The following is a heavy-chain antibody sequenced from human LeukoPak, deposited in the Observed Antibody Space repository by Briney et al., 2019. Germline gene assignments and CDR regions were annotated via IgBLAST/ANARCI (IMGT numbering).Heavy chain of an antibody. CDR2: ISSSSSYI. CDR1: GFTFSSYS. CDR3: AREWNSSGWYGSYYYGMDV. D-gene: IGHD6-19*01. J-gene: IGHJ6*02. V-gene: IGHV3-21*01. Sequence: GGSLRLSCAASGFTFSSYSMNWVRQAPGKGLEWVSSISSSSSYIYYADSVKGRFTISRDNAKNSLYLHMNSLRAEDTAVYYCAREWNSSGWYGSYYYGMDVWGQGTTVTVSS.